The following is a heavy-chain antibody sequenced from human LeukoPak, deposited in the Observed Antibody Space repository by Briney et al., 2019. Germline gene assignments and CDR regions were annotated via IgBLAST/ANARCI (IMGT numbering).Heavy chain of an antibody. CDR3: ARGVVAAAGTYYYYYGMDV. CDR2: ISSSSSYI. V-gene: IGHV3-21*01. Sequence: GGTPRLSCAASGFTFSSYSMNWVRQAPGKGLEWVSSISSSSSYIYYADSVKGRFTISRDNAKNSLYLQMNSLRAEDTAVYYCARGVVAAAGTYYYYYGMDVWGQGTTVTVSS. CDR1: GFTFSSYS. J-gene: IGHJ6*02. D-gene: IGHD6-13*01.